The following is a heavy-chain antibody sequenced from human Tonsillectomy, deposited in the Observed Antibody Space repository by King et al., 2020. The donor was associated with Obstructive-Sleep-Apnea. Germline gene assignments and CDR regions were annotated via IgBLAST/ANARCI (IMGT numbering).Heavy chain of an antibody. Sequence: LQLVQSGGGLVQPGVSLRLSCAASGFTFSSYAMYWVRQAPGKGLEYVSSISSNGGSTYYENSVKGRFTISRDNSKNTLYLQMGSLRAEDMAVYYCARGYCSGGTCPGAFWGQGTLVTVSS. D-gene: IGHD2-15*01. J-gene: IGHJ4*02. CDR1: GFTFSSYA. CDR2: ISSNGGST. CDR3: ARGYCSGGTCPGAF. V-gene: IGHV3-64*01.